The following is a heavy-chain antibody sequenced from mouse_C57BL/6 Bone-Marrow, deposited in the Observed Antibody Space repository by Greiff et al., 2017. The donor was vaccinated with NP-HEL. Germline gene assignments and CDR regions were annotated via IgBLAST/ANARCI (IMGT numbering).Heavy chain of an antibody. V-gene: IGHV1-69*01. Sequence: VQLQQPGAELVMPGASVKLSCKASGYTFTSYWMHWVKQRPGPGLEWIGEIDPSDSYTNYNQKFKGKSTLTVDKSSSTAYMQLSSLTSEDSAVYYCARSGNYSRLFDDWGQGTTLTVSS. CDR3: ARSGNYSRLFDD. CDR1: GYTFTSYW. J-gene: IGHJ2*01. D-gene: IGHD2-12*01. CDR2: IDPSDSYT.